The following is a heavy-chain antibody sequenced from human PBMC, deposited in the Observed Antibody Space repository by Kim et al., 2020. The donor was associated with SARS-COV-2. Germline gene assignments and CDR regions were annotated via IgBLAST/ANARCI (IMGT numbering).Heavy chain of an antibody. CDR1: GGSISSYY. J-gene: IGHJ4*02. CDR3: ARHGALIAVAGFDY. Sequence: SETLSLTCTVSGGSISSYYWSWIRQPPGKGLEWIGYIYYSGSTNYNPSLKSRVTISVDTSKNQFSLKLSSVTAADTAVYYCARHGALIAVAGFDYWGQGTLVTVSS. D-gene: IGHD6-19*01. V-gene: IGHV4-59*08. CDR2: IYYSGST.